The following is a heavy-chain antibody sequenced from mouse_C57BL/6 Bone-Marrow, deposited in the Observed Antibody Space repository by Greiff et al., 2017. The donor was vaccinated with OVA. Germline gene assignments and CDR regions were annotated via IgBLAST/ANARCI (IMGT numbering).Heavy chain of an antibody. D-gene: IGHD1-1*01. CDR2: IYPGDGDT. J-gene: IGHJ2*01. CDR1: GYAFSSYW. CDR3: ARRYYGMYFDY. Sequence: QVQLKQSGAELVKPGASVKISCKASGYAFSSYWMNWVKQRPGKGLEWIGQIYPGDGDTNYNGKFKGKATLTADKSSSTAYMQLSSLTSEDSAVYFCARRYYGMYFDYWGQGTTLTVSS. V-gene: IGHV1-80*01.